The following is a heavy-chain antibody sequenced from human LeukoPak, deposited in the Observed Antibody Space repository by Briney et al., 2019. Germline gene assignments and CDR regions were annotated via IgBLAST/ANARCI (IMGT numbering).Heavy chain of an antibody. CDR1: GYNFNDYY. V-gene: IGHV1-46*02. Sequence: ASVKVSCKASGYNFNDYYIYWVRQAPGHGLESMGYIHPDGGSTNYAQKFQGRVTMTSDMSTNTVYMELRSLRTEDTAMYYCARAFNSIQPLDYWGQGTLVTVSS. CDR2: IHPDGGST. CDR3: ARAFNSIQPLDY. D-gene: IGHD4-11*01. J-gene: IGHJ4*02.